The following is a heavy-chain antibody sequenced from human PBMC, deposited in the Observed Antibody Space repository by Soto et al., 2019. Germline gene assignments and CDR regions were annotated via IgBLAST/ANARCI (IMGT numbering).Heavy chain of an antibody. J-gene: IGHJ6*02. CDR1: GYTFTSCG. CDR2: ISAYNGNT. CDR3: ARDKGGIAARPNGYYGMDV. D-gene: IGHD6-6*01. V-gene: IGHV1-18*01. Sequence: ASVKVSCKASGYTFTSCGISWVRQAPGQGLEWMGWISAYNGNTNYAQKLQGRVTMTTDTSTSTAYMELRSLRSDDTAVYYCARDKGGIAARPNGYYGMDVWGQGTTVTVSS.